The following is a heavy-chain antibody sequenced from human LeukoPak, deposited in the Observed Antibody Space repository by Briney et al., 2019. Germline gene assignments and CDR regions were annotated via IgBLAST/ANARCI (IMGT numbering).Heavy chain of an antibody. Sequence: GESLKISCKASGYSFTNYWIGWVRQMPGKGLKWMGIIHPGDSITKYSPSFQGQVTLSADKSITTAYLQWSSLKASDTAMYYCARRYCDSTQSYWFDPWGQGTLVIVSS. D-gene: IGHD2/OR15-2a*01. CDR3: ARRYCDSTQSYWFDP. V-gene: IGHV5-51*01. CDR1: GYSFTNYW. J-gene: IGHJ5*02. CDR2: IHPGDSIT.